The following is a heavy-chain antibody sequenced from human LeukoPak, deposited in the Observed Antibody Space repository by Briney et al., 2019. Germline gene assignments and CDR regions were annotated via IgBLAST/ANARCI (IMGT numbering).Heavy chain of an antibody. CDR2: ISSSSSYI. J-gene: IGHJ3*02. V-gene: IGHV3-21*01. D-gene: IGHD3-3*01. CDR1: GYTFTSYG. CDR3: ARAVLRYYDFWSGYGDAFDI. Sequence: SCKASGYTFTSYGISWVRQAPGKGLEWVSSISSSSSYIYYADSVKGRFTISRDNAKNSLYLQMNSLRAEDTAVYYCARAVLRYYDFWSGYGDAFDIWGQGTMVTVSS.